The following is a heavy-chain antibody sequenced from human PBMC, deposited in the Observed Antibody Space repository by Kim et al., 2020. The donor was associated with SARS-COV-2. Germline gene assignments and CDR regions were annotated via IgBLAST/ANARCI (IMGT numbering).Heavy chain of an antibody. J-gene: IGHJ3*02. CDR3: ARADQWRAFDI. CDR2: T. Sequence: TNSTPPLKSRITLSMDTSKNQFSLKLTAVTAADTAVYYCARADQWRAFDIWGQGTLVTVSS. D-gene: IGHD6-19*01. V-gene: IGHV4-59*01.